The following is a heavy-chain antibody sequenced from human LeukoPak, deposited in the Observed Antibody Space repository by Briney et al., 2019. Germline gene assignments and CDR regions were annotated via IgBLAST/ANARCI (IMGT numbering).Heavy chain of an antibody. CDR3: AKQISSRWYYFDY. J-gene: IGHJ4*02. V-gene: IGHV3-30*18. D-gene: IGHD6-13*01. Sequence: GGSLRLSCAASGFTFSSYGMHWIRQAPGKGLEWVADISYDGINKYYADSVKGRFTISRDNSKNALYLQMNSLRAEDTAVYYCAKQISSRWYYFDYWGQGTLVTVSS. CDR1: GFTFSSYG. CDR2: ISYDGINK.